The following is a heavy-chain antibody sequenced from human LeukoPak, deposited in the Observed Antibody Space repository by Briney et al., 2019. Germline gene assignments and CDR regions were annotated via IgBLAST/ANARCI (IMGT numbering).Heavy chain of an antibody. CDR1: GFTLSSYA. CDR3: AKVREGLFDI. Sequence: GGSLRLSCAASGFTLSSYAMSWVRQAPGKGLEWVSDITGSGGSTYYADSVKGRFTISRDNSKNTLYLQMTSLRAEDTVVYYGAKVREGLFDIWGQGTMVTVSS. V-gene: IGHV3-23*01. D-gene: IGHD1-26*01. CDR2: ITGSGGST. J-gene: IGHJ3*02.